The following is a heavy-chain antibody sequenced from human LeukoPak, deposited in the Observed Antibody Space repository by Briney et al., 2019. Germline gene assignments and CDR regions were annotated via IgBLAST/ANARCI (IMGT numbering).Heavy chain of an antibody. Sequence: GGSLRLSCSASGVTFSSYAMHWVRQAAGEGLEYDSAINSDGDSTYYADSVKGRFTISRDNSKNTLYLQMSSLRPEDSAVYYCVNTPYSSTWYVGDSWGQGTLVTVSS. CDR2: INSDGDST. D-gene: IGHD2/OR15-2a*01. V-gene: IGHV3-64D*06. CDR1: GVTFSSYA. CDR3: VNTPYSSTWYVGDS. J-gene: IGHJ4*02.